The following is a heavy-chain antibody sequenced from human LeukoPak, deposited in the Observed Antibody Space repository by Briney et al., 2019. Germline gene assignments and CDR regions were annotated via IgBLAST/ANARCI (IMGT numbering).Heavy chain of an antibody. V-gene: IGHV4-34*01. Sequence: SETESLTCDVYGGSLRGFFWSWIRQPPGKGLEWIGEINDSGSINYNPSLKTRVTISLDTSKNQFSLKLSSVTAADTAIYYCARVESYYFHYMDVWGKGNTVTVSS. J-gene: IGHJ6*03. CDR2: INDSGSI. CDR3: ARVESYYFHYMDV. CDR1: GGSLRGFF.